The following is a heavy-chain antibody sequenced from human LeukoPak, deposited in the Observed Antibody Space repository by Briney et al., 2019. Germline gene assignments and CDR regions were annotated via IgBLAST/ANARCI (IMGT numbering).Heavy chain of an antibody. CDR2: IIPIFGTA. CDR3: ARSIAAAGTGWFDP. Sequence: ASVKVSCKASGGTFISYAISWVRQAPGQGREWMGGIIPIFGTANYAQKFQGRVTITTDESTSTAYMELSSLRSEDTAVYYCARSIAAAGTGWFDPWGQGTLVTVSS. J-gene: IGHJ5*02. D-gene: IGHD6-13*01. CDR1: GGTFISYA. V-gene: IGHV1-69*05.